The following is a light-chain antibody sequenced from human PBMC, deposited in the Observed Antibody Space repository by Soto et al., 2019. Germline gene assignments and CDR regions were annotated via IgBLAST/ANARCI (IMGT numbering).Light chain of an antibody. Sequence: SLLTPSPGTLSLYTGEMATLSCSASQTINSNYLVWFQQKPGQAPRLLIYGASSRATGIPDRFSGSGSGTDFTLTISSLEPEDFAVYYCQQGDLSPWTFGQGTKVDIK. J-gene: IGKJ1*01. V-gene: IGKV3-20*01. CDR1: QTINSNY. CDR3: QQGDLSPWT. CDR2: GAS.